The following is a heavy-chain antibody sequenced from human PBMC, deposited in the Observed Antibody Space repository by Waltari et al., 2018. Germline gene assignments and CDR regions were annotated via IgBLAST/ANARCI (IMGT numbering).Heavy chain of an antibody. CDR2: IIPICGIA. CDR3: ARDLWENDSSGYWDDY. Sequence: QVQLVQSGAEVKKPGSSVKVSCKASGGTFSSYTISWVRQAPGQGLEWMGRIIPICGIANYGQKFQGRVTSTADKSTSTAYMELSSLRSEDTAVYYCARDLWENDSSGYWDDYWGQGTLVTVSS. J-gene: IGHJ4*02. V-gene: IGHV1-69*08. CDR1: GGTFSSYT. D-gene: IGHD3-22*01.